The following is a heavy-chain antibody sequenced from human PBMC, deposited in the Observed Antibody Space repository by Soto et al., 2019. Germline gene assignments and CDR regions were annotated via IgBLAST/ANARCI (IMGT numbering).Heavy chain of an antibody. CDR2: IYPRDSDT. V-gene: IGHV5-51*01. Sequence: PGESLKISCKASGYSFSNYWIAWVRQMPGKGLEWMGIIYPRDSDTRYSPSFQGQVTISADKSINSAYLQWSSLRASDTAVYYCARHLCIGGGCCPGRGAFPTWGQGTMVTVSS. J-gene: IGHJ3*01. CDR1: GYSFSNYW. D-gene: IGHD2-15*01. CDR3: ARHLCIGGGCCPGRGAFPT.